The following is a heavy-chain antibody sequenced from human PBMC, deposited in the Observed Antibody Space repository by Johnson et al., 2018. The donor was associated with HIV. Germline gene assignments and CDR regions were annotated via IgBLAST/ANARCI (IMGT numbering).Heavy chain of an antibody. CDR2: ISYDGSHK. CDR1: GFTFSRYA. J-gene: IGHJ3*01. CDR3: ARGFCAISSHCDAFDL. Sequence: QVQLVESGVGVVQPGRSLLLSCSASGFTFSRYAMHWVRQVPRKGLEWVTVISYDGSHKYYADSVMGRFSISRDNSRNTLYVQMNSLTTEDTAVYFCARGFCAISSHCDAFDLWGQGTMVTVSS. V-gene: IGHV3-30*04. D-gene: IGHD2-21*01.